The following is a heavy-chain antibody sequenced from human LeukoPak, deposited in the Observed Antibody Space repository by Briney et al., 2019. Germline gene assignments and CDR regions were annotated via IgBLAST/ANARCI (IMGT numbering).Heavy chain of an antibody. J-gene: IGHJ1*01. CDR1: GGSISSSSYY. D-gene: IGHD1-26*01. Sequence: SETLSLTCTVSGGSISSSSYYWGWIRQPPGKGLEWIGSIYYSGSTYYNPSLKSRVTISVDTSKNQFSLKLSSVTAADTAVYYCASQIVGAPSAEYFQHWGQGTLVTVSS. V-gene: IGHV4-39*01. CDR2: IYYSGST. CDR3: ASQIVGAPSAEYFQH.